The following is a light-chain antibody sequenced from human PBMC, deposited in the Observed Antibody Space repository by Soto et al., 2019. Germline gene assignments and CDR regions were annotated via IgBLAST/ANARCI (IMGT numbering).Light chain of an antibody. Sequence: EIVMTQSPATLSVSPGERATLSCRASQSVGSNLAWYQQKPGQAPRLLIYGASTRATGIPARFSGSGSGTEFTLTISRLQSEDFAVYCCQQYNNWPRKTFGQGTKV. CDR1: QSVGSN. J-gene: IGKJ1*01. V-gene: IGKV3-15*01. CDR3: QQYNNWPRKT. CDR2: GAS.